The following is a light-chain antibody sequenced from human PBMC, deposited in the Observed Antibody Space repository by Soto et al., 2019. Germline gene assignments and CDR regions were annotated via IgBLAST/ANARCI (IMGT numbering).Light chain of an antibody. V-gene: IGLV2-11*01. J-gene: IGLJ3*02. Sequence: QSALTQPRSVSGSPGQSVTISCTGTSSDVCGYNYVSWYQQHPGKAPKLMIYDVSKRPSGVPDRFSGSKSGNTASLTISGLQAEDEADYYCCSHAGSYRVFGGGTKLTVL. CDR1: SSDVCGYNY. CDR3: CSHAGSYRV. CDR2: DVS.